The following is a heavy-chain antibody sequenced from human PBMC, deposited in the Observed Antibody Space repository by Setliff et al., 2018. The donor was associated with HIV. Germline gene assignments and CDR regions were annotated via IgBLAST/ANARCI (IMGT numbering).Heavy chain of an antibody. CDR1: GYSISTAYY. D-gene: IGHD3-3*01. CDR2: VYHSGTT. V-gene: IGHV4-38-2*01. CDR3: MRGRSITIFGVAYFDF. Sequence: PSETLSLACAVSGYSISTAYYWGWIRQPPGKGLEWIGSVYHSGTTYYNPSLKSRVTISGDMSNNQFSLKVTSVTAADTAGYYCMRGRSITIFGVAYFDFWGQGTQVTVSS. J-gene: IGHJ4*02.